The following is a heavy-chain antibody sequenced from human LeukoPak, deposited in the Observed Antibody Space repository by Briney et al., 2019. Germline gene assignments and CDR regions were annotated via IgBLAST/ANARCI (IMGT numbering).Heavy chain of an antibody. J-gene: IGHJ4*02. D-gene: IGHD6-19*01. CDR3: AKGAVAGSEGEGPFDY. V-gene: IGHV3-9*01. CDR1: GFTFDDYA. Sequence: QAGGSLRLSCAASGFTFDDYAMHWVRQAPGKGLEWVSGISWNSGSIGYADSVKGRFTISRDNAKNSLYLQMNSLRAEDTALYYCAKGAVAGSEGEGPFDYWGQGTLVTVSS. CDR2: ISWNSGSI.